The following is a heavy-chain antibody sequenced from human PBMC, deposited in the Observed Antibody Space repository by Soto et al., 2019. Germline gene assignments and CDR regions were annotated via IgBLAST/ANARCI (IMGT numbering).Heavy chain of an antibody. J-gene: IGHJ4*02. CDR3: AKDIGAARLYDH. Sequence: GSLRLSCAASGFDFRAYAMGWVRQTPGKGLEWVSSLSGRGDTTDYAESVKGRFTISRDNSKNMFYLQMNGLRVDDTAIYYCAKDIGAARLYDHWGQGP. V-gene: IGHV3-23*01. CDR1: GFDFRAYA. CDR2: LSGRGDTT. D-gene: IGHD6-6*01.